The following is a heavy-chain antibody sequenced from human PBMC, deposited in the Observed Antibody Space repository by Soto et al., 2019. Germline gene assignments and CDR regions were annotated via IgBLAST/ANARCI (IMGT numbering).Heavy chain of an antibody. CDR1: GFTFSRYW. Sequence: GGSLRLSCAASGFTFSRYWMHWVRQAPGKGLVWVSRINPDGSDTDYVDSVKGRFTISRDNAKNTVYLQMNSLRAEDTAVFYCGRGGSDSPMAPGYWGQGTLVTVSS. V-gene: IGHV3-74*01. D-gene: IGHD5-18*01. CDR2: INPDGSDT. CDR3: GRGGSDSPMAPGY. J-gene: IGHJ4*02.